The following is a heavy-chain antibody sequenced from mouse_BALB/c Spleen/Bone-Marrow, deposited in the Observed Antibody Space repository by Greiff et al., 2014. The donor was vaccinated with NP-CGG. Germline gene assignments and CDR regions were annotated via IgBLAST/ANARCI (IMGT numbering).Heavy chain of an antibody. CDR3: VRDRRLGLDY. CDR2: IWTGGGT. V-gene: IGHV2-9-2*01. D-gene: IGHD3-2*02. J-gene: IGHJ2*01. CDR1: GFSLTSYD. Sequence: VQLVESGPGLVAPSQSLSITCTVSGFSLTSYDISWIRQPPGKGLEWLGVIWTGGGTNYNSAFMSRLSISKDNSKSQVFLKMNSLQTDDTAIYYCVRDRRLGLDYWGQGTTLIVSS.